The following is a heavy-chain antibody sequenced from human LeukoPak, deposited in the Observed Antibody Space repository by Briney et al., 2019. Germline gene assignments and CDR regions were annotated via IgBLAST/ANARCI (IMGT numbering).Heavy chain of an antibody. Sequence: SVKVSCKASGGTFSSYAISWVRQAPGQGLEWMGGIIPIFGTANYAQKFQGRVTITTDESTSTAYMELSSLRSEDTAVYYCARAIVGAPQAWYYWGQGTLVTVSS. J-gene: IGHJ4*02. D-gene: IGHD1-26*01. CDR2: IIPIFGTA. CDR3: ARAIVGAPQAWYY. V-gene: IGHV1-69*05. CDR1: GGTFSSYA.